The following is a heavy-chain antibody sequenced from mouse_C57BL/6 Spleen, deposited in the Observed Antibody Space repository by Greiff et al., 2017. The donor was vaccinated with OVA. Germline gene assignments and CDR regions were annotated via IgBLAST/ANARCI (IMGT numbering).Heavy chain of an antibody. CDR2: IHPNSGST. CDR1: GYTFTSYW. V-gene: IGHV1-64*01. CDR3: AHSSGTSYAMDY. J-gene: IGHJ4*01. Sequence: QVQLQQPGAELVKPGASVKLSCKASGYTFTSYWMPWVKQRPGQGLEWIGMIHPNSGSTNYNEKFKSKATLTVDKSSSTAYMQLSSLTSEDSADYYCAHSSGTSYAMDYWGQGTTVTVSS. D-gene: IGHD3-2*02.